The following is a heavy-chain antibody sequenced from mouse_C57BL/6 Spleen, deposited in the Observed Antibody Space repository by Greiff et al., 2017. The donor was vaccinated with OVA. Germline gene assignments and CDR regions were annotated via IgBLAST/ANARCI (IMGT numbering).Heavy chain of an antibody. J-gene: IGHJ2*01. Sequence: VQLVESGAELVRPGASVTLSCKASGYTFTDYEMHWVKQTPVHGLEWIGAIDPETGGTAYNQKFKGKAILTADKSSSTAYMELRSLTSEDSAVYYCTRGYYDYDGDDWGQGTTLTVSS. CDR3: TRGYYDYDGDD. V-gene: IGHV1-15*01. CDR2: IDPETGGT. D-gene: IGHD2-4*01. CDR1: GYTFTDYE.